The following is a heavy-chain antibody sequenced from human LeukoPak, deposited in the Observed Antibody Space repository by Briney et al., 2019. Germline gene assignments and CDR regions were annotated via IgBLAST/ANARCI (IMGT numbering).Heavy chain of an antibody. J-gene: IGHJ4*02. CDR1: GFTFSSHS. CDR3: ARDPNSYYDFWSGYYFDY. V-gene: IGHV3-21*01. D-gene: IGHD3-3*01. CDR2: ISSSSSYI. Sequence: PGGSLRLSCAASGFTFSSHSMNWVRQAPGKGLEWVSSISSSSSYIYYADSVKGRFTISRDNAKNSLYLQMNSLRAEDTAVYYCARDPNSYYDFWSGYYFDYWGQGTLVTVSS.